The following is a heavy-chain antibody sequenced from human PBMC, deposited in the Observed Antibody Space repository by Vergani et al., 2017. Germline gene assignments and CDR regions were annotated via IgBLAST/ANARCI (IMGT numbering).Heavy chain of an antibody. Sequence: QVQLQESGPGLVKPSQTLSLTCTVSGGSISSYYWSWIRQPPGKGLEWIGYIYYSGSTNYNPSLKSRVTISVDTSKNQFSLKLRSVTAADTAVYYCARGIAVAATGAFDIWGQGTMVTVSS. J-gene: IGHJ3*02. D-gene: IGHD6-19*01. CDR3: ARGIAVAATGAFDI. CDR2: IYYSGST. CDR1: GGSISSYY. V-gene: IGHV4-59*01.